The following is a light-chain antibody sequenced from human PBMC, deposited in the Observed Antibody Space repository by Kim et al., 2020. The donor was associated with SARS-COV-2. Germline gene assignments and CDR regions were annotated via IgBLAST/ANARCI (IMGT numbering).Light chain of an antibody. CDR1: QSVNHW. Sequence: DIQMTQFPSTLSTSVGDRVTITCRASQSVNHWLAWYQQKPGKAPKVLIYETSKLKSGVPSRFSGSGFGTEFTLTISSLQPDDFATYYCQQYNTWYTFGQGTKLEI. J-gene: IGKJ2*01. CDR3: QQYNTWYT. CDR2: ETS. V-gene: IGKV1-5*03.